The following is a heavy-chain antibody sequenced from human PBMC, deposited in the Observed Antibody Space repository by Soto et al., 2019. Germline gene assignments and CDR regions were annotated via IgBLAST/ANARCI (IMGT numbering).Heavy chain of an antibody. D-gene: IGHD3-3*01. CDR2: ISYDGSNK. J-gene: IGHJ6*02. Sequence: PGGSLRLSCAASGFTFSSYGMHWVRQAPGKGLEWVAVISYDGSNKYYADSVKGRFTISRDNSKNTLYLQMNSLRAEDTAVYYCAKDLNQKGVTIFGVVTDHYYYYGMDVWGQGTTVTVSS. CDR3: AKDLNQKGVTIFGVVTDHYYYYGMDV. V-gene: IGHV3-30*18. CDR1: GFTFSSYG.